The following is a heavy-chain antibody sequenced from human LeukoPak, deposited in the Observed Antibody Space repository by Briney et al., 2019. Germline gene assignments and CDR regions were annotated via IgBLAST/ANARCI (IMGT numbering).Heavy chain of an antibody. CDR2: VSSRSSNI. J-gene: IGHJ6*03. V-gene: IGHV3-21*04. CDR1: GFTFSHYT. Sequence: GGSLRLSCAASGFTFSHYTMNWVRQAPGKGLEWVSSVSSRSSNIYYADSVKGRFTISRDNSKNTLYLQMNSLRAEDTAVYYCAKKGCSSTSCSYIYYYMDVWGKGTTVTVSS. D-gene: IGHD2-2*01. CDR3: AKKGCSSTSCSYIYYYMDV.